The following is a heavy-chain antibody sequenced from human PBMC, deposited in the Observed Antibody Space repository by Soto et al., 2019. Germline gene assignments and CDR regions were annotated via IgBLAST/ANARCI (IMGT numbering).Heavy chain of an antibody. CDR2: ILPLSGTT. Sequence: QLQLVQSGAEVKKPGSSVKVSCKASGGTFSAYAISWVRQAPGQGLEWMGGILPLSGTTNYTQRFQGRVTIRADKSTSTASTELSSLRSEKTAMYYCARAKPTKYYDYVWGDYRRGGMDVWGQGTTVTVSS. J-gene: IGHJ6*02. CDR3: ARAKPTKYYDYVWGDYRRGGMDV. V-gene: IGHV1-69*06. D-gene: IGHD3-16*02. CDR1: GGTFSAYA.